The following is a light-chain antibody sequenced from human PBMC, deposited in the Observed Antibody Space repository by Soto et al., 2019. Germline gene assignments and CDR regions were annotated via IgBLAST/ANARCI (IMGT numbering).Light chain of an antibody. CDR2: GNM. V-gene: IGLV1-40*01. CDR3: HSYDSSLSAVV. Sequence: SVLTQPPSVSGAPGQRVTISCTGSSSNIGAGYDVQWYQQLPGTAPKLLIYGNMNRPSGVPDRFSGSKSGTSASLAITGLKAEAEADYYCHSYDSSLSAVVFGGGTKVT. J-gene: IGLJ2*01. CDR1: SSNIGAGYD.